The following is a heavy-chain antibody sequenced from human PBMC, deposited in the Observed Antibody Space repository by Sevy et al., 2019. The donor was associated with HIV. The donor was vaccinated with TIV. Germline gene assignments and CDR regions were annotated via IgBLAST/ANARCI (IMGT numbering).Heavy chain of an antibody. D-gene: IGHD1-26*01. Sequence: GGSLRLSCAASGFTFSSYAMHWVRQAPGKGLEWVAVISYDGSNKYYADSVKGRFTISRDNSKNTLYLQMNSLRAEDTAVYYCARISGLSTQGLFDYWGQGTLVTVSS. CDR3: ARISGLSTQGLFDY. J-gene: IGHJ4*02. CDR2: ISYDGSNK. CDR1: GFTFSSYA. V-gene: IGHV3-30-3*01.